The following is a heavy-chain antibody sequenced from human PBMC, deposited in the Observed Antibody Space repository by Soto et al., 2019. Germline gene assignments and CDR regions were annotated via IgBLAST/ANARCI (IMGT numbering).Heavy chain of an antibody. CDR3: AMPFCDRTSCYGADAFDI. Sequence: QVQLVQSGAEVKKPGASVKVSCKASGYTFTSYDINWVRQATGQGLEWMGWMKPNSGKTGYAQKFQGRVTMTRNTSINTAYMELSSLRSEDTAVYYCAMPFCDRTSCYGADAFDIWGQGTMVTVSS. D-gene: IGHD2-2*01. CDR2: MKPNSGKT. CDR1: GYTFTSYD. J-gene: IGHJ3*02. V-gene: IGHV1-8*01.